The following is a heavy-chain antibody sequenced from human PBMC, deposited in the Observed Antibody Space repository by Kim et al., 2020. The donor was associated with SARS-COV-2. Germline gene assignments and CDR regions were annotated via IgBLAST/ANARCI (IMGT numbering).Heavy chain of an antibody. CDR2: VNHDASMI. CDR3: RRSHLPAAAL. Sequence: GGSLRLSCVASEFNFGSSWMHWGRQAPGKGLVWVSRVNHDASMINYADSVKSRFTISRDNATSTLYLQMDILRAEDKAVYYCRRSHLPAAALWGQG. D-gene: IGHD2-2*01. J-gene: IGHJ4*02. V-gene: IGHV3-74*01. CDR1: EFNFGSSW.